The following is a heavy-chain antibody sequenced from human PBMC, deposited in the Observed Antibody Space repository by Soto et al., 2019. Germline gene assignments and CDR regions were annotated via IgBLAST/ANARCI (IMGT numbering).Heavy chain of an antibody. CDR2: IGPDGSST. Sequence: XGSLILSCSASGFTFSSHWMHWVRQAPGKGLVWVSHIGPDGSSTRDADSVQGRFTISRDNARNTLYLQMNSLRDEDTAVYYCERDNNWSYDYWGQGILVTVSS. J-gene: IGHJ4*02. CDR1: GFTFSSHW. V-gene: IGHV3-74*01. D-gene: IGHD1-1*01. CDR3: ERDNNWSYDY.